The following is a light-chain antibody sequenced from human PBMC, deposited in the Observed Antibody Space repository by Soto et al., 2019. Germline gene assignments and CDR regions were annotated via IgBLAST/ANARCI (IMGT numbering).Light chain of an antibody. V-gene: IGLV1-47*01. CDR2: RNN. CDR3: AAWDDSLSGFYV. J-gene: IGLJ1*01. CDR1: SSNIGSNY. Sequence: VLTQPPSASGTPGPGVTISCSGSSSNIGSNYVYWYQQLPGTAPKLLIYRNNQRPSGVPDRFSGSKSGTSASLAISGLRSEDEADYYCAAWDDSLSGFYVFGTGTKVTVL.